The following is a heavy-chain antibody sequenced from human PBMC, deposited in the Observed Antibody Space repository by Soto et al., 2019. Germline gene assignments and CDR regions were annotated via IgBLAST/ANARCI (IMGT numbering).Heavy chain of an antibody. J-gene: IGHJ4*02. V-gene: IGHV1-69*02. Sequence: ASVKSCKASGGTFSSYTISWVRQAPGQGLEWMGRIIPILGIANYAQKFQGRVTITADKSTSTAYMELSSLRSEDTAVYYCASLTDGIDFWGQGTLVTVSS. CDR2: IIPILGIA. CDR1: GGTFSSYT. D-gene: IGHD6-13*01. CDR3: ASLTDGIDF.